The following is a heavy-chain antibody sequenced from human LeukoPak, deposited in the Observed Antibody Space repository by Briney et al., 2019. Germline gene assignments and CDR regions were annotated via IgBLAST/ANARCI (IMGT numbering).Heavy chain of an antibody. J-gene: IGHJ4*02. V-gene: IGHV3-23*01. D-gene: IGHD2-2*01. CDR2: ISGSGGST. CDR1: GFTFSSYA. CDR3: AKDCSSTSCYDY. Sequence: PGGSLRLPCAASGFTFSSYAMSWVRQAPGKGLEWVSAISGSGGSTYYADSVKGRFTISRDNSKNTLYLQMNSLRAEDTAVYYCAKDCSSTSCYDYWGQGTLVTVSS.